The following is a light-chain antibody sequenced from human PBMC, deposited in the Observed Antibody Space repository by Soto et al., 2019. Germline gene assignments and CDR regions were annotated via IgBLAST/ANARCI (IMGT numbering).Light chain of an antibody. CDR2: GAS. J-gene: IGKJ2*01. Sequence: EIVLTQSPGTLSLSPGERATLSCRASQSVSSSYLAWYQQKPGQAPRLLLYGASTRATGIPDRFSGSGSATTFTLTTSRLEPADVAAYYCQQYSSSPPYTFGQGTKLEIK. V-gene: IGKV3-20*01. CDR3: QQYSSSPPYT. CDR1: QSVSSSY.